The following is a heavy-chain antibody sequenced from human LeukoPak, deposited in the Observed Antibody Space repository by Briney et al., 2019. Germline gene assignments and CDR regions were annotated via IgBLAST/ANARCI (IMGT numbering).Heavy chain of an antibody. CDR3: ASGYSYGYDAASSQDY. D-gene: IGHD5-18*01. Sequence: GGSLRLSCAASGFTFSSYSMNWVRQAPGKGLEWVSSISSSSSYIYYADSVKGRFTISRDNAKNSLYLQMNSLRAEDTAVYYCASGYSYGYDAASSQDYWGQGTLVTVSS. CDR1: GFTFSSYS. CDR2: ISSSSSYI. V-gene: IGHV3-21*01. J-gene: IGHJ4*02.